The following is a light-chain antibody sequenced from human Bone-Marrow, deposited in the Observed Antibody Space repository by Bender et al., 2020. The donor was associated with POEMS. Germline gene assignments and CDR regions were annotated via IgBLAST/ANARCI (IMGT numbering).Light chain of an antibody. CDR3: CSYGGSSTFTYV. CDR2: GVS. Sequence: QSALTQPASVSASPGQSISISCTTTSSDVGGYNYVSWYQQHPGKAPKLLLYGVSSRPSGVSNRFSGSNSGNSASLTISGLQAEDEAEYYCCSYGGSSTFTYVFASGAKVTVL. V-gene: IGLV2-14*03. J-gene: IGLJ1*01. CDR1: SSDVGGYNY.